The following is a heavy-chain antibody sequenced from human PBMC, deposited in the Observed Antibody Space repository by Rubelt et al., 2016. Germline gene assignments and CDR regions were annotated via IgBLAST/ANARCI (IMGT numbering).Heavy chain of an antibody. V-gene: IGHV1-46*03. CDR3: ARDPGPRGNDY. D-gene: IGHD3-10*01. CDR2: INPSCGST. J-gene: IGHJ4*02. Sequence: QVQLVQSGAEVKKPGASVKVSCKASGYTFTSYYMHWVRQAPGQGLAWMGIINPSCGSTSYAQKVQGRVPMTRDTSTSTVYMELSSLRSEDTAVYYCARDPGPRGNDYWGQGTLVTVSS. CDR1: GYTFTSYY.